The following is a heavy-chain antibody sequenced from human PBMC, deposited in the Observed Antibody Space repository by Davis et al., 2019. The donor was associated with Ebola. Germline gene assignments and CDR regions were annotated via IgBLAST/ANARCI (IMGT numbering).Heavy chain of an antibody. J-gene: IGHJ4*02. CDR1: GGSISSGGYY. V-gene: IGHV4-39*07. CDR2: INHSGST. Sequence: MPSETLSLTCTVSGGSISSGGYYWSWIRQPPGKGLEWIGEINHSGSTNYNPSLKSRVTISVDTSKNQFSLKLSSVTAADTAVYYCARGRWLAKQFYYWCQGTLVTVSS. D-gene: IGHD6-19*01. CDR3: ARGRWLAKQFYY.